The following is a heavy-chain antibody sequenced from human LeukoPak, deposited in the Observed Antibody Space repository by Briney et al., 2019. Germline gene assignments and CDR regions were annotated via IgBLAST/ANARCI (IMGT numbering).Heavy chain of an antibody. D-gene: IGHD4-17*01. V-gene: IGHV1-46*01. CDR2: INPSGTGT. Sequence: GASVKVSCKASGYTFTTYHMHWVRQAPGQGLEWMGIINPSGTGTTYAQKFQGRVTMTRDTSTNTVYMELSSLRSEDTAVYYCARDLETDYGRSWYFDLWGRGTLVAVSS. CDR3: ARDLETDYGRSWYFDL. CDR1: GYTFTTYH. J-gene: IGHJ2*01.